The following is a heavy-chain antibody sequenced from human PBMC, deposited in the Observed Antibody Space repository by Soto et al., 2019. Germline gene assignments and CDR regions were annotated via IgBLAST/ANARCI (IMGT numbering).Heavy chain of an antibody. CDR1: GYTFTSYG. CDR2: ISAYNGNT. D-gene: IGHD1-26*01. Sequence: GASVKVSCKASGYTFTSYGISWVRQAPGQGLEWMGWISAYNGNTNYAQKLQGRVTMTTDTSTSTAYMELRSLRSDDTAVYYCARFLDSGCSYVYLNFDYWGQGTLVTVSS. V-gene: IGHV1-18*04. CDR3: ARFLDSGCSYVYLNFDY. J-gene: IGHJ4*02.